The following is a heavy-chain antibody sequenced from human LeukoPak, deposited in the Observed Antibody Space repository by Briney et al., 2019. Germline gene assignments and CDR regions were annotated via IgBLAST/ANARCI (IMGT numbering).Heavy chain of an antibody. CDR2: IFHTGSGST. J-gene: IGHJ4*02. Sequence: PSETLSLTCTVSGGSISPYYWSWIRQPPGKGLEWIGYIFHTGSGSTSHNPSLKSRVTISVDTSKNQFSLNLNSVTAADTAVYYCARHAVYAGSGWAFDYWGQGTLVTVSS. V-gene: IGHV4-59*08. D-gene: IGHD6-19*01. CDR1: GGSISPYY. CDR3: ARHAVYAGSGWAFDY.